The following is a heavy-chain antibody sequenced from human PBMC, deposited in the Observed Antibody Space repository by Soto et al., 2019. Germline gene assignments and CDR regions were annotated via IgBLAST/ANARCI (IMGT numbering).Heavy chain of an antibody. CDR2: IIPIFGTA. CDR1: GGTFSSYA. D-gene: IGHD3-22*01. J-gene: IGHJ4*02. Sequence: QVQLVQSGAEVKKPGSSVKVSCKASGGTFSSYAISWVRQAPGQGLEWMGGIIPIFGTANYAQKFQGRVTSTADESTSTAYMELSSLRSEDTAVYYCAMTYYYDSSGYYLTQRKDYWGQGTLVTVSS. V-gene: IGHV1-69*01. CDR3: AMTYYYDSSGYYLTQRKDY.